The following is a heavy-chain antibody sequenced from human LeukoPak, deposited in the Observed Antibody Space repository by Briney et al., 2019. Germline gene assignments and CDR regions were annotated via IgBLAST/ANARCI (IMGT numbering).Heavy chain of an antibody. Sequence: PSETLSLTCTVSGGSISSHYWSWIRQPPGKGLEWIGYIYYSGSTNYNPSLKSRVTISVDTSRNQFSLRLRSVAAADTAVYYCARLRGNYFPDVWGQGTLVTVSS. V-gene: IGHV4-59*11. CDR2: IYYSGST. CDR3: ARLRGNYFPDV. J-gene: IGHJ1*01. D-gene: IGHD2/OR15-2a*01. CDR1: GGSISSHY.